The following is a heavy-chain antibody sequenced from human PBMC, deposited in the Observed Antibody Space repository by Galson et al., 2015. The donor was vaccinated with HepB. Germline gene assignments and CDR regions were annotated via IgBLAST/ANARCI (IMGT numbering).Heavy chain of an antibody. CDR1: GGTFSSYA. V-gene: IGHV1-69*13. Sequence: SVKVSCKASGGTFSSYAISWVRQAPGQGLEWMGGIIPIFGTANYAQKFQGRVTITADESTSTAYMELSSLRSEDTAVYYCASGATADTAMVYFDYWGQGTLVTVSS. D-gene: IGHD5-18*01. J-gene: IGHJ4*02. CDR2: IIPIFGTA. CDR3: ASGATADTAMVYFDY.